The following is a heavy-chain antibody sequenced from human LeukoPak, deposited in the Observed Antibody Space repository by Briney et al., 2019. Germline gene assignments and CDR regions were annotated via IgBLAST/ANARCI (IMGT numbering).Heavy chain of an antibody. D-gene: IGHD2-2*01. J-gene: IGHJ4*02. CDR1: GFTFSSYS. Sequence: GGSLRLSCAASGFTFSSYSMNWVRQAPGKGLEWVSSISSSSSYIHYADSVKGRFTISRDNAKNSLYLQMNSLRAEDTAVYYCARLGGIVVVPAAMFDYWGQGTLVTVSS. V-gene: IGHV3-21*01. CDR3: ARLGGIVVVPAAMFDY. CDR2: ISSSSSYI.